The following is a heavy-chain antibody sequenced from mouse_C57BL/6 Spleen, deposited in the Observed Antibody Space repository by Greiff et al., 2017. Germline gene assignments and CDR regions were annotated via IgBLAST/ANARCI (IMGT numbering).Heavy chain of an antibody. V-gene: IGHV1-82*01. CDR1: GYAFSSSW. Sequence: QVQLQQSGPELVKPGASVTISCKASGYAFSSSWMNWVKQRPGKGLEWIGRIYPGDGDTNYNGKFKGKAILTAGKSSSTAYMQLSSLTSEDSAVYFCARSYYYGSSYFGCWGQGTTLTVSS. J-gene: IGHJ2*01. D-gene: IGHD1-1*01. CDR3: ARSYYYGSSYFGC. CDR2: IYPGDGDT.